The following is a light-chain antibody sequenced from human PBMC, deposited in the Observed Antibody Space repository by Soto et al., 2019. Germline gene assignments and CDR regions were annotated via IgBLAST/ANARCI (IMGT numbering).Light chain of an antibody. CDR1: SSDVGGYNY. V-gene: IGLV2-8*01. CDR3: SSYAGSKVV. J-gene: IGLJ2*01. CDR2: EVS. Sequence: QSALTQPPYASGSPGQSVTISCTGTSSDVGGYNYVSWYQQHPGKAPKLMIYEVSKRPSGVPDRFSGSKSGNTASLTVAGLQAEEEADYYCSSYAGSKVVFGGGTQLTVL.